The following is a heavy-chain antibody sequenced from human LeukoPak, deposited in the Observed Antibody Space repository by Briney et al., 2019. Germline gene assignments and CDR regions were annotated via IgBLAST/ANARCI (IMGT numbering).Heavy chain of an antibody. Sequence: SETLSLTCTVSGGSISSGSYYWSWIRQPAGKGLEWIGRIYTSGSTNYNPSLKSRVTISVDTSKNQFSLKLSSVTAADTAVYYCARVEMAWAFDIWGQGTMVTVSS. CDR1: GGSISSGSYY. D-gene: IGHD5-24*01. J-gene: IGHJ3*02. V-gene: IGHV4-61*02. CDR3: ARVEMAWAFDI. CDR2: IYTSGST.